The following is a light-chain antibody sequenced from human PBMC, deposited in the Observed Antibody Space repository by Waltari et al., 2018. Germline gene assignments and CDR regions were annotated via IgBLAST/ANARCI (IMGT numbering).Light chain of an antibody. CDR1: SSDVGGYNY. Sequence: QSALTQPRSVSGSPGQSVTISCTGTSSDVGGYNYVSWFQQHPGKAPKLMIHDVSKRPCWFLVGFAGPKSGNPASLPISGLQADDETDYYCCSYAGRYTWVFGGGTKLTVL. CDR3: CSYAGRYTWV. J-gene: IGLJ3*02. CDR2: DVS. V-gene: IGLV2-11*01.